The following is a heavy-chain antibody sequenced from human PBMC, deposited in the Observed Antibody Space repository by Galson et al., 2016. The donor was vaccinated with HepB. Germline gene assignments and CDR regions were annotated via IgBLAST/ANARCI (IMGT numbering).Heavy chain of an antibody. CDR2: IRPDGIEI. Sequence: SLRLSCAAAEFSFSSSWMTWVRQAPGKGLEWVANIRPDGIEINYVDSVKGRFTISRDNAKNSLYLQMNSLRAEDTAIYYCVSRRHIAADGVDWGQGILVTVS. CDR1: EFSFSSSW. CDR3: VSRRHIAADGVD. J-gene: IGHJ4*02. D-gene: IGHD6-13*01. V-gene: IGHV3-7*01.